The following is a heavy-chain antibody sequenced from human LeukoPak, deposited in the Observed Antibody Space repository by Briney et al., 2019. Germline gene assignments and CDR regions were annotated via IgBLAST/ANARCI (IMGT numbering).Heavy chain of an antibody. V-gene: IGHV3-33*01. Sequence: PGGSLRLSCAASGFTFSSYGMHWVRQAPGKGLEWVAVIWYDGSNKYYADSVKGRFTISRDNSKNTLYLQMNSLRAEDTAVYYCARDTAMASIDHWGQGTLVTVSS. CDR1: GFTFSSYG. D-gene: IGHD5-18*01. CDR3: ARDTAMASIDH. CDR2: IWYDGSNK. J-gene: IGHJ4*02.